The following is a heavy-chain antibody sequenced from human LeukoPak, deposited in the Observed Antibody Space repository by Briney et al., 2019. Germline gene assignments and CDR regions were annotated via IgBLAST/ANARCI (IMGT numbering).Heavy chain of an antibody. CDR2: ISWVGVGT. CDR1: GFTFDDYT. D-gene: IGHD2-15*01. V-gene: IGHV3-43*01. J-gene: IGHJ4*02. CDR3: AKDGNSGLDY. Sequence: PGGSLRLSCAASGFTFDDYTMHWVRQAPGKGLEWVSLISWVGVGTYYADSVKGRFTISRDNSKNSLYLQMNSLRSEDTALYYCAKDGNSGLDYWGQGTLVTVSS.